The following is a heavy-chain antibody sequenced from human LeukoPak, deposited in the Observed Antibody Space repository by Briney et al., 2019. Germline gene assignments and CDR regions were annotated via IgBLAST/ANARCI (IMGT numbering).Heavy chain of an antibody. Sequence: ASVKVSCKASGGTFSSYAISWVRQAPGQGLEWMGGIIPIFGTANYAQKFQGRVTVTADESTSTAYMELSSLRSEDTAVYYCARDREATYYYGSSGYYPYYFDYWGQGTLVTVSS. CDR3: ARDREATYYYGSSGYYPYYFDY. CDR2: IIPIFGTA. D-gene: IGHD3-22*01. V-gene: IGHV1-69*13. J-gene: IGHJ4*02. CDR1: GGTFSSYA.